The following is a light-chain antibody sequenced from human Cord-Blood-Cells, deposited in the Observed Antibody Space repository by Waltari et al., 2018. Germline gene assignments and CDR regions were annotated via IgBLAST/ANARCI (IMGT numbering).Light chain of an antibody. CDR3: QQYYSTPLT. CDR1: QSVSYSSNNKNY. V-gene: IGKV4-1*01. J-gene: IGKJ4*01. Sequence: DIVMTQSPDSLAVSLGERATINCKSSQSVSYSSNNKNYLAWYQQKPGRPPKLLIYWASTRESGVADRFSGSGSGTDFTLTISSLQAEDVAVYYCQQYYSTPLTFGGGTKVEIK. CDR2: WAS.